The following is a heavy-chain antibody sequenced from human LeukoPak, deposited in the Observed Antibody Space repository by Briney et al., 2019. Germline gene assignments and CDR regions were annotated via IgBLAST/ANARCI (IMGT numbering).Heavy chain of an antibody. Sequence: SETLSLTCTVSDGSISSYYWSWIRQPPGKGLEWIGYIYYSGSTNYNPSLKSRVTISVDTSKNQFSLKLSSVTAADTAVYYCAREGRCTNGVCYKAYDYWGQGTLVTVSS. CDR2: IYYSGST. CDR3: AREGRCTNGVCYKAYDY. V-gene: IGHV4-59*01. CDR1: DGSISSYY. J-gene: IGHJ4*02. D-gene: IGHD2-8*01.